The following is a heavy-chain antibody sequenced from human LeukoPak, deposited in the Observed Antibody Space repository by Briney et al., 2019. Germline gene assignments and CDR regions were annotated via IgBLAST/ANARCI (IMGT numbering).Heavy chain of an antibody. J-gene: IGHJ4*02. CDR3: ARGYNYAFSF. D-gene: IGHD5-18*01. Sequence: GRSLRLSCEASGFTVSVNYVSSVRQAPGEGLEWVSTLYSGGSSHYADSVKGRFTISRDNSKNTLYLQMDTLRAEDTAVYYCARGYNYAFSFWGQGTLVTVTS. CDR2: LYSGGSS. V-gene: IGHV3-66*01. CDR1: GFTVSVNY.